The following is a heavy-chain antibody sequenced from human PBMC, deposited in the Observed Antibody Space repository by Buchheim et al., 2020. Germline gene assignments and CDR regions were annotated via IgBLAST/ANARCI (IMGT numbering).Heavy chain of an antibody. V-gene: IGHV4-61*02. CDR3: ARRYDSGSYYPYYYYYGMDV. D-gene: IGHD3-10*01. CDR1: GGSISSGSYY. Sequence: QQQLQESGPGLVKPSQTLSLTCTVSGGSISSGSYYWSWIRQPAGKGLEWIGRIYTSGSTNYNPSLKSRVTISVDTSKNQFSLKLSSVTAADTAVYYCARRYDSGSYYPYYYYYGMDVWGQGTT. CDR2: IYTSGST. J-gene: IGHJ6*02.